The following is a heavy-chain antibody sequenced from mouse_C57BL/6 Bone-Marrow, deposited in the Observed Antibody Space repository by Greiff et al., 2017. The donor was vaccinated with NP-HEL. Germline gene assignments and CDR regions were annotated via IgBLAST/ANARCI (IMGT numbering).Heavy chain of an antibody. Sequence: QVQLQQSGAELVKPGASVKLSCKASGYTFTSYWMHWVKQRPGQGLEWIGMIHPNSGSTNYNEKFKSKATLTVDKSSSTAYMQLSSLTSEDSAVYYCARWGYYVNFDYWGQGTTLTVSS. V-gene: IGHV1-64*01. D-gene: IGHD2-3*01. CDR3: ARWGYYVNFDY. CDR1: GYTFTSYW. J-gene: IGHJ2*01. CDR2: IHPNSGST.